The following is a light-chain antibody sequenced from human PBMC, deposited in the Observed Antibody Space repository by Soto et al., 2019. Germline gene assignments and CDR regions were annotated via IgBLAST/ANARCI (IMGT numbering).Light chain of an antibody. J-gene: IGKJ5*01. Sequence: MVMTQYPVSSSVSKRERAALSGWFSQCMIHSARYQHKPWQTPRRRDCVASTRSSGTPARCSGSGCGTLITHTIRVRQAEDWVVYCMQRYNCAPITFGQGTRLEIK. CDR2: VAS. CDR1: QCMIH. CDR3: QRYNCAPIT. V-gene: IGKV3-15*01.